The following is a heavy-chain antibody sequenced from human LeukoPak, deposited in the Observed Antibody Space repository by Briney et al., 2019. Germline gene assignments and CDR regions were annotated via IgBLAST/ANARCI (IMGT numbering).Heavy chain of an antibody. CDR3: ATAPYDYVWGSYRYTRDDY. Sequence: GGSLRLSCAASGFTFSDYYMSWIRQAPGKGLEWVSAISGSGGSTYYADSVKGRFTISRDNSKNTLYLQMNSLRAEDTAVYYCATAPYDYVWGSYRYTRDDYWGQGTLVTVSS. D-gene: IGHD3-16*02. CDR1: GFTFSDYY. CDR2: ISGSGGST. J-gene: IGHJ4*02. V-gene: IGHV3-23*01.